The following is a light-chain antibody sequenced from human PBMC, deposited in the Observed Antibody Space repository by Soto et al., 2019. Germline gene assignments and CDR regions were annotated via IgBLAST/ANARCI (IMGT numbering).Light chain of an antibody. J-gene: IGKJ1*01. CDR2: GAS. Sequence: VMTQSPGTLSLSPGERATLSCRASQSVSSNLAWYQQKPGQAPRLLIYGASTRATGIPARFSGSGSGTEFTLTISSLQSEDFAVYYCQQYNNWPRTFGQGTKVDIK. CDR3: QQYNNWPRT. CDR1: QSVSSN. V-gene: IGKV3-15*01.